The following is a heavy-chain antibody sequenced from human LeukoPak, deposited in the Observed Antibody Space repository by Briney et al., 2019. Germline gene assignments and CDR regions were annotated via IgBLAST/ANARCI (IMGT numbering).Heavy chain of an antibody. CDR3: TKDSGPVSAYCGGDCYWVRSYYYYGMDV. V-gene: IGHV3-9*01. CDR2: ISWNSGSI. D-gene: IGHD2-21*02. Sequence: GGSLRLSCAASGFTFDDYAMHWVRQAPGKGLEWVSGISWNSGSIGYADSVKGRLTISRDNAKNSLYLQMNSLRAEDTALYYCTKDSGPVSAYCGGDCYWVRSYYYYGMDVWGQGTTVTVSS. J-gene: IGHJ6*02. CDR1: GFTFDDYA.